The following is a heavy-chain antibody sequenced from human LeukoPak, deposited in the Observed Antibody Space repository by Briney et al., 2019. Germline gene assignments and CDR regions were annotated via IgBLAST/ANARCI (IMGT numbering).Heavy chain of an antibody. J-gene: IGHJ4*02. CDR3: ARVKSRGYGDPDY. CDR2: ISGSGGST. V-gene: IGHV3-23*01. CDR1: GFTFSSYA. D-gene: IGHD4-17*01. Sequence: GGSLRLSCAASGFTFSSYAMSWVRQAPGKGLEWVSAISGSGGSTYYADSVKGRFTISRDNAKNSLYLQMNSLRAEDTAVYYCARVKSRGYGDPDYWGQGTLVTVSS.